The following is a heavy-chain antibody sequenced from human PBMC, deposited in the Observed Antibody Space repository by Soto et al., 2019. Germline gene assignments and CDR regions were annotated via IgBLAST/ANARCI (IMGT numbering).Heavy chain of an antibody. CDR1: GYSISSSNW. D-gene: IGHD3-10*01. V-gene: IGHV4-28*03. CDR3: ARVRKTMVRGSKLDY. CDR2: IYYSGTT. J-gene: IGHJ4*02. Sequence: SETLSLTCAVSGYSISSSNWWGWIRQPPGRGLEWIGYIYYSGTTYYNPSLKSRVTMSVDKSKNQFSLKLSSVTAADTAVYYCARVRKTMVRGSKLDYWGQGTLVTVSS.